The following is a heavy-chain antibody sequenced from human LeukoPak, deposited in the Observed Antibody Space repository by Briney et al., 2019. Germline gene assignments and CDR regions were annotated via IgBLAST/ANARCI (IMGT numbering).Heavy chain of an antibody. Sequence: ASVKVSCKASGYTFTSYDINWVRQATGQGLEWMGWMNPNSGNTGYAQKFQGRVTMTRDTSISTAYMELSRLRSDDTAVYYCARDRLNRFLEWLLPNWFDPWGQGTLVTVSS. CDR2: MNPNSGNT. CDR3: ARDRLNRFLEWLLPNWFDP. V-gene: IGHV1-8*01. CDR1: GYTFTSYD. J-gene: IGHJ5*02. D-gene: IGHD3-3*01.